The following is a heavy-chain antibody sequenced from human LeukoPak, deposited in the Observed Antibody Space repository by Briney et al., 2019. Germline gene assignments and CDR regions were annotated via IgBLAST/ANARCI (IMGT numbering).Heavy chain of an antibody. CDR2: IRYDGSNE. D-gene: IGHD3-10*01. Sequence: PGGSLRLSCAASGFTFSSYAMHWVRQAPGKGLEWVAFIRYDGSNEFYADSVKGRFTISRDNSKNTLYLQMNSLRPEDTAVYYCAKADYYGSGSHRFYFDYWGQGTLVTVSS. J-gene: IGHJ4*02. CDR1: GFTFSSYA. V-gene: IGHV3-30*02. CDR3: AKADYYGSGSHRFYFDY.